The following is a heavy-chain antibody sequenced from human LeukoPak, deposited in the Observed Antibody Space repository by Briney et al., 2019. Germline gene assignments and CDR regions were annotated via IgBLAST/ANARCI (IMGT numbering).Heavy chain of an antibody. CDR2: IYYSGTS. D-gene: IGHD4-17*01. V-gene: IGHV4-59*01. J-gene: IGHJ3*02. CDR3: ARGANFGDSGLDAFDI. Sequence: KPSETLSLTCTVSDGSISNYYWSWIRQPPGKGLEWIGYIYYSGTSNYSPSLYSRVTMSVDTSKNQFSLKLTSVTAADTAVYYCARGANFGDSGLDAFDIWGQGTMVTVSS. CDR1: DGSISNYY.